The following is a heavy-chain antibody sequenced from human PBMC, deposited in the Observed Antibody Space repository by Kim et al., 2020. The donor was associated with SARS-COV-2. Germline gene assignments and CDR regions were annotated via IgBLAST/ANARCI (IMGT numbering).Heavy chain of an antibody. D-gene: IGHD3-16*01. CDR2: RTL. CDR3: ARVRGGANDY. V-gene: IGHV3-48*02. J-gene: IGHJ4*02. Sequence: RTLNHADSVKGRFTISRDNAKNSLYLQMNSLRDEDTAVYYCARVRGGANDYWGQGTLVTVSS.